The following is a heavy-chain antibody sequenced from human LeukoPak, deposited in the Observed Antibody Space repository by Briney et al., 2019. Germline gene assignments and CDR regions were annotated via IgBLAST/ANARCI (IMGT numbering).Heavy chain of an antibody. CDR3: ASDINGDSYGYRY. CDR2: INPNSGGT. CDR1: GYTFTGYY. J-gene: IGHJ4*02. D-gene: IGHD5-18*01. Sequence: ASVKVSCKASGYTFTGYYMHWVRQAPGQGLEWMGRINPNSGGTNYAQKFQGRVTMARDTSISTAYMELSRLRSDDTAVYSCASDINGDSYGYRYWGQGTLVTVSS. V-gene: IGHV1-2*06.